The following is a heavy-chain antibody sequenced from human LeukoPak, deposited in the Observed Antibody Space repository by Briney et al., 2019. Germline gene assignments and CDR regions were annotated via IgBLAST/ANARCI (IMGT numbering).Heavy chain of an antibody. J-gene: IGHJ5*02. D-gene: IGHD3-16*02. CDR1: GFTVSSYY. Sequence: GGSLRLSCAASGFTVSSYYMSWVRQAPGKGLEWVSVIYSGGSTYDSGSGKGRFTFSRDNSKNTLYLQMNSLRAEDTAVYYWARGFIRGFDPWGQGTLVTVYS. CDR3: ARGFIRGFDP. CDR2: IYSGGST. V-gene: IGHV3-53*01.